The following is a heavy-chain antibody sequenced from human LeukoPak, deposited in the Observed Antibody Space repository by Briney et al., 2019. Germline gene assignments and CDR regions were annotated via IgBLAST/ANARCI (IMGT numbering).Heavy chain of an antibody. Sequence: GGSLRLSCAASGFTFSSYAMSWVRQAPGKGLECVSAISGSDGNTYYADSVKGRFTISRDNSKNTLYLQINSLRAEDTAVYYCAKEKVLATVGTVGFDPWGQGTLVTVSS. CDR1: GFTFSSYA. V-gene: IGHV3-23*01. J-gene: IGHJ5*02. D-gene: IGHD6-13*01. CDR3: AKEKVLATVGTVGFDP. CDR2: ISGSDGNT.